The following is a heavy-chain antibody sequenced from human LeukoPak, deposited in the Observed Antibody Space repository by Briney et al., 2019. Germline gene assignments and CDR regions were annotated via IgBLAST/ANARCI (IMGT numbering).Heavy chain of an antibody. Sequence: GGSLRLSCAASGFTFSSYWMYWVRQGPGKGPVWVSHINNDGTTTTYADAVKGRFTISSDNAKDTLYLQMNSLRAEDTAVYYCTTVRMGATRDFDYWGQGTLVTVSS. CDR1: GFTFSSYW. J-gene: IGHJ4*02. CDR3: TTVRMGATRDFDY. D-gene: IGHD1-26*01. V-gene: IGHV3-74*01. CDR2: INNDGTTT.